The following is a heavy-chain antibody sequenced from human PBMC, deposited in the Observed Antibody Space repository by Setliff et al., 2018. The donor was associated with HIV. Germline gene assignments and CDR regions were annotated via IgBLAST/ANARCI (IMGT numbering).Heavy chain of an antibody. D-gene: IGHD3-16*01. CDR1: GYMFIAYA. Sequence: ASVKVSCKTSGYMFIAYALSWVRQAPGQGLEWMGWISAYDGSKNFAQKFQGRVTLTTDTSTDNAKNTLYLQMDSLRAEDTAVYYCARGGANPSWFDSWGQGTLVTVSS. CDR3: ARGGANPSWFDS. J-gene: IGHJ5*01. V-gene: IGHV1-18*01. CDR2: ISAYDGSK.